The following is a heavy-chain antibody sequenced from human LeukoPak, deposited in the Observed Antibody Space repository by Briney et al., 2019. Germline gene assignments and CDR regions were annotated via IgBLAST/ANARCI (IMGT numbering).Heavy chain of an antibody. CDR3: ARERRLQLVYFDY. CDR1: GGSISSYY. CDR2: IYYSGST. Sequence: SETLSLTCTVSGGSISSYYWSWIRQHPGKGLEWIGYIYYSGSTYYNPSLKSRVTISVDTSKNQFSLKLSSVTAADTAVYYCARERRLQLVYFDYWGQGTLVTVSS. D-gene: IGHD6-6*01. J-gene: IGHJ4*02. V-gene: IGHV4-59*06.